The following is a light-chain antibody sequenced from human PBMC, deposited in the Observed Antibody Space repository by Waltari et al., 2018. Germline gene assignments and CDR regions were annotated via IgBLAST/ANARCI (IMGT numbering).Light chain of an antibody. J-gene: IGLJ2*01. CDR1: SSNIGSNY. V-gene: IGLV1-47*01. CDR2: RNN. Sequence: QSVLTQPPSASGTPGQRVTISCSGSSSNIGSNYVYWYQQLPGPPPKPLIHRNNQRPSGVPDRFSGSKSGTSAPLAISGLRSEDEADYYCAAWDDSLSGVVFGGGTKLTVL. CDR3: AAWDDSLSGVV.